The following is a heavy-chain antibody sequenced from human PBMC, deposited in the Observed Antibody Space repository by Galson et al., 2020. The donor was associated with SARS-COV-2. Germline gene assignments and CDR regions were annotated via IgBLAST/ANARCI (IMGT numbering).Heavy chain of an antibody. D-gene: IGHD4-17*01. Sequence: SQTLSLTCTVSGDSLSSGNYYWGWIRQSPGKGLQWIGTINHSGHTYHNPSLRSRLTISVDTSKNQFSLRLGFVTAADTAVYYCARPSDEYGDFFFDSWGQGTLVTVSS. V-gene: IGHV4-39*07. CDR2: INHSGHT. CDR1: GDSLSSGNYY. J-gene: IGHJ4*02. CDR3: ARPSDEYGDFFFDS.